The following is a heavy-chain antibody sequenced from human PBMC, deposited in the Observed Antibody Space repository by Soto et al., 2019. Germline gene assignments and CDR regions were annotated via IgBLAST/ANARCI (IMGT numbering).Heavy chain of an antibody. V-gene: IGHV4-30-4*02. J-gene: IGHJ3*02. D-gene: IGHD2-2*01. CDR3: AREYLEDNVVVPAAPDAFDI. CDR1: GGSISSGDYY. Sequence: SDTLSLPCTVSGGSISSGDYYWSWIRQPPGKGLGWIGYIYYSGSTYYNPSLKSRVTISVDTSKNQFSLKLSSVTAADTAVYYCAREYLEDNVVVPAAPDAFDIWGQGTMVTVSS. CDR2: IYYSGST.